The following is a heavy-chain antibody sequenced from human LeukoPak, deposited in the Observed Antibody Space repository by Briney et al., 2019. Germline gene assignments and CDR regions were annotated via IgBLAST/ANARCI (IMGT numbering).Heavy chain of an antibody. CDR1: GYAFTGYY. Sequence: ASVKVSCKSSGYAFTGYYIHLVRQAPGQGLEWMGWINPNSGGTKYAHKLHVRGTMTMDTSITTAYMGLSRLRSDDTAVYYCAKGRVVAGSKSLTYQWFDPWGQGTLVTVSP. D-gene: IGHD6-19*01. J-gene: IGHJ5*02. CDR3: AKGRVVAGSKSLTYQWFDP. V-gene: IGHV1-2*07. CDR2: INPNSGGT.